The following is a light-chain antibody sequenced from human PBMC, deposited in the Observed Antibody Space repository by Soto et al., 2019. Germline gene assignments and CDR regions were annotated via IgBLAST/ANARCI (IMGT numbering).Light chain of an antibody. CDR1: ESISGW. CDR3: QQYNNYPRT. V-gene: IGKV1-5*01. J-gene: IGKJ1*01. Sequence: DIEMTQSPSTLSASICYGFTITFRASESISGWLAWYQQQPGKAPKLLIYDASNLESGVPSRFSGSGSGTEFTLAISSLQPDDFATYYCQQYNNYPRTFGQGTKVDI. CDR2: DAS.